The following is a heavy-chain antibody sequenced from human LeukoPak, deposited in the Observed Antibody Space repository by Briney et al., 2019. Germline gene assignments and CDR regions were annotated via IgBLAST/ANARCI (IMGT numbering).Heavy chain of an antibody. CDR3: ARRDDYNYHYYYMDV. D-gene: IGHD5-24*01. CDR2: VSSSSSYI. J-gene: IGHJ6*03. V-gene: IGHV3-21*01. CDR1: GFTFSSYA. Sequence: PGGSLRLSCATSGFTFSSYAMNWVRQAPGKGLEWVSSVSSSSSYIYYADSVKGRFTISRDNSKNTLYLQMNSLRVEDTAVYYCARRDDYNYHYYYMDVWGKGTTVTVSS.